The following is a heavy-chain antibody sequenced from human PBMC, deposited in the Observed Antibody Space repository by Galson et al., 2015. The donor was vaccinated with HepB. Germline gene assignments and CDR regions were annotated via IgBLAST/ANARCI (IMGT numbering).Heavy chain of an antibody. CDR2: INAGNGNT. V-gene: IGHV1-3*01. Sequence: SVKVSCKASGYTFTSYAMHWVRQAPGQRLEWMGWINAGNGNTKYSQKFQGRVTITRDTSASTAYMELSSLRSEDTAVYYCARGRLLLWFGDFYWFDPWGQGTLSPSPQ. D-gene: IGHD3-10*01. CDR3: ARGRLLLWFGDFYWFDP. CDR1: GYTFTSYA. J-gene: IGHJ5*02.